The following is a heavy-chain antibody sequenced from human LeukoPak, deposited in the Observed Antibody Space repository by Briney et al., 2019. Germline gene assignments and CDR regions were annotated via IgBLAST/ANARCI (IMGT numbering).Heavy chain of an antibody. V-gene: IGHV4-59*01. J-gene: IGHJ4*02. Sequence: SETLSLTCTVSGGSISSYYWSWIRQPPGKGLEWIGYIYYSGSTNYNPSLKSRVTISADTSKNQFSLKLSSVAAADTAVYYCARVRSGWNYYFDYWGQGTLVTVSS. D-gene: IGHD6-19*01. CDR3: ARVRSGWNYYFDY. CDR2: IYYSGST. CDR1: GGSISSYY.